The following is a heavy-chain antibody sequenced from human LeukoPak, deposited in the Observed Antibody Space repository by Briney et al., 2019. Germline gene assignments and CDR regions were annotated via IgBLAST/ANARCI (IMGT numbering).Heavy chain of an antibody. CDR3: ARPAYCGGNCYYFPDY. CDR1: AFSFSNYN. V-gene: IGHV3-21*01. Sequence: GGSLRLSCAASAFSFSNYNMNWVRQAPGKGLEWVSSITSSGSYIYYADSVKGRFTISRDNAKNSLYLQLNSLRAEDTAVYYCARPAYCGGNCYYFPDYWGQGTLVTVSS. CDR2: ITSSGSYI. J-gene: IGHJ4*02. D-gene: IGHD2-21*02.